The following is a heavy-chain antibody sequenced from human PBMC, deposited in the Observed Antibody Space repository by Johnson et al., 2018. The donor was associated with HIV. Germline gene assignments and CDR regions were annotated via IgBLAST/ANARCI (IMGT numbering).Heavy chain of an antibody. CDR2: ISYDGNNK. Sequence: QVQLVESGGGVVQPGRSLRLSCAASGFIFSTYGMHWVRQAPGRGLEWVAIISYDGNNKDYADSVKGRFTISRDNSKNTLFLQMKSLRAEDTAVYYCSGDSSGYYDYDASDIWGQGTMVTVSS. CDR3: SGDSSGYYDYDASDI. CDR1: GFIFSTYG. J-gene: IGHJ3*02. V-gene: IGHV3-30-3*01. D-gene: IGHD3-22*01.